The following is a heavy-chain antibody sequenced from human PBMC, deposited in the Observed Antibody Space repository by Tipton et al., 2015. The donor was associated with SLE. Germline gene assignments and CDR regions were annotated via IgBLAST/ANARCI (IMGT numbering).Heavy chain of an antibody. V-gene: IGHV4-39*07. CDR3: ARLHGYSYGLNWFDP. CDR1: GVSVSSSCKY. Sequence: TLSLTCTVSGVSVSSSCKYWAWIRQPPGKGRVWIGRIYYTGTTTYYNSLLKSRVTMLVDTSKNQFSLRLTSVIAADTAVYYCARLHGYSYGLNWFDPWGQGTLISVSS. J-gene: IGHJ5*02. CDR2: IYYTGTTT. D-gene: IGHD5-18*01.